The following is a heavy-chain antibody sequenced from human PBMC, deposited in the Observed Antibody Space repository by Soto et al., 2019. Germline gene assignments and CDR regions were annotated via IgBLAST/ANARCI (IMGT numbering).Heavy chain of an antibody. CDR3: TTGEGGYCSSTSCYDYYYYYMDV. Sequence: GGSLRLSCAASGFTFSNAWMSWVRQAPGKGLEWVGRIKSKTDGGTTDYAAPVKGRFTISRDDSKNTLYLQMNSLKTEDTAVYYCTTGEGGYCSSTSCYDYYYYYMDVWGKGTTVTVSS. CDR2: IKSKTDGGTT. V-gene: IGHV3-15*01. J-gene: IGHJ6*03. CDR1: GFTFSNAW. D-gene: IGHD2-2*01.